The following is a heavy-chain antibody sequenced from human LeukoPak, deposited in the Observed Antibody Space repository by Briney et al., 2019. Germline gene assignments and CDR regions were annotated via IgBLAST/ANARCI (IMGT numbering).Heavy chain of an antibody. CDR3: ARDPRAFYYDFWSGYPLFDY. CDR1: GFTFSSYW. D-gene: IGHD3-3*01. CDR2: IRQDGNEK. Sequence: PGGSLRLSCAASGFTFSSYWMSWVRQAPGKGLEWVANIRQDGNEKYYVDSVKGRFTISRDNAKNSLYLQMNSLRAEDTAVYYCARDPRAFYYDFWSGYPLFDYWGQGTLVTVSS. V-gene: IGHV3-7*01. J-gene: IGHJ4*02.